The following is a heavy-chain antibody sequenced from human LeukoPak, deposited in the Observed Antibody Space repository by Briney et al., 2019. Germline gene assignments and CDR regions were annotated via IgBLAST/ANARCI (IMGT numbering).Heavy chain of an antibody. Sequence: GGSLRLSCAASGISLSTLWMSWFRQAPSKGLEWVADMNQDGSVQHSVASVKGRFTISRDRTFLYLEMNSLRAEDTAIYFCAGGQGWHFDLWGRGTLVTISS. CDR3: AGGQGWHFDL. D-gene: IGHD2-15*01. CDR2: MNQDGSVQ. CDR1: GISLSTLW. J-gene: IGHJ2*01. V-gene: IGHV3-7*01.